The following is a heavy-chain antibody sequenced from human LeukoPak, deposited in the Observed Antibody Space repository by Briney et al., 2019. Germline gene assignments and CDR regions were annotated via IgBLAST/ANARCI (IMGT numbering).Heavy chain of an antibody. V-gene: IGHV3-21*01. CDR3: ERGLAIVRGSYYWVV. Sequence: GGSLRLSCAASGFTFTSHAMNWVRQAPGRGPEWVSSISSSSNYIYYTESVKGRFTISRDNAKNSLYLQMNSLRAEDTALYYCERGLAIVRGSYYWVVWGKGPRLPVS. J-gene: IGHJ6*03. CDR1: GFTFTSHA. D-gene: IGHD3-10*01. CDR2: ISSSSNYI.